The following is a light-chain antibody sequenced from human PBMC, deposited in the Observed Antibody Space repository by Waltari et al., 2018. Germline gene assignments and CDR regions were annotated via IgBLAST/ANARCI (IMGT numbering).Light chain of an antibody. CDR3: MQALQPPWT. V-gene: IGKV2-28*01. CDR2: LGS. J-gene: IGKJ1*01. Sequence: DIVVTQSPLSLPVTPGEPASIPFSSTQSLLQSNGYNYLDWSLQKPGQAPQLLMYLGSNRASGVPDRFSGSGSGTNFTLKISRVEAEDVGVYYCMQALQPPWTFGQGTKVEI. CDR1: QSLLQSNGYNY.